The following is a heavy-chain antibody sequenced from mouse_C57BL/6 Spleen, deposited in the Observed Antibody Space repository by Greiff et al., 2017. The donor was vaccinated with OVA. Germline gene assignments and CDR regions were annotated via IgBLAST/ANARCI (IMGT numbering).Heavy chain of an antibody. D-gene: IGHD1-1*01. CDR3: TTVVARNWFAY. V-gene: IGHV1-15*01. Sequence: QVQLQQSGAELVRPGASVTLSCKASGYTFTDYEMHWVKQTPVHGLEWIGAIDPETGGTAYNQKFKGKAILTADKSSSTAYMELRSLTSEDSAVYYCTTVVARNWFAYWGQGTLVTVSA. CDR1: GYTFTDYE. CDR2: IDPETGGT. J-gene: IGHJ3*01.